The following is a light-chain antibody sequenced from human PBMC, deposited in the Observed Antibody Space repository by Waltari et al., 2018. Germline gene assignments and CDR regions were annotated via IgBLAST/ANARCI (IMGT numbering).Light chain of an antibody. CDR2: QDN. CDR3: QAWDSNRYVI. J-gene: IGLJ2*01. Sequence: SYELTQSPSLSVSPGQTASITCSGDQLGNKYISWYQQKPGQSPVLLIFQDNMRPSGSPERVSGSNSGNTATLTISGTQAVDEADYYCQAWDSNRYVIFGGGTKLTVI. CDR1: QLGNKY. V-gene: IGLV3-1*01.